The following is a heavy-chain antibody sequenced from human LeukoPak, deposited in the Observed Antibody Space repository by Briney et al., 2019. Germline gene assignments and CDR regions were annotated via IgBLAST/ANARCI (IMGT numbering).Heavy chain of an antibody. J-gene: IGHJ6*03. CDR1: GYTFTTYD. V-gene: IGHV1-8*03. CDR3: ARAGSSSLFYYYMDV. CDR2: MNPNSGST. Sequence: ASVKASCKASGYTFTTYDINWVRQATGQGLEWMGWMNPNSGSTGYAQKFQGRVTITRNTSINTAYMELSSLRSEDTAVYYCARAGSSSLFYYYMDVWGKGTTVTVSS. D-gene: IGHD2-15*01.